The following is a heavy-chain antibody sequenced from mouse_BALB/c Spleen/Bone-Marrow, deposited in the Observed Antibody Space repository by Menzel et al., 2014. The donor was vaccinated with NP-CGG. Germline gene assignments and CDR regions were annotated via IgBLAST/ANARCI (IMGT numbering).Heavy chain of an antibody. V-gene: IGHV1S81*02. Sequence: VKLQESGAELVKPGASVKLSCKASGYTFTSCYLYWVKQRPGQGLEWIGEINPSNGGTNFNERFKSKASLTVDKSSSTAYMQLNSLTSEDSAVYYCTRRSLLSDYYSMDYWGQGTSVTVSS. CDR2: INPSNGGT. CDR3: TRRSLLSDYYSMDY. D-gene: IGHD2-10*01. J-gene: IGHJ4*01. CDR1: GYTFTSCY.